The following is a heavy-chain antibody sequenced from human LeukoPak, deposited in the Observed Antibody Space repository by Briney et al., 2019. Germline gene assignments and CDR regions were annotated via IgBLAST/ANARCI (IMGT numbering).Heavy chain of an antibody. V-gene: IGHV1-18*01. CDR3: ARVIVGCSGGGCYRYFQH. CDR2: ISAYNGNT. D-gene: IGHD2-15*01. CDR1: GYTFTSYG. Sequence: ASVKVSCKASGYTFTSYGISWVRQAPGQGLEWMGWISAYNGNTNYAQKLQGRVTMTTDTSTSTAYMELRSLRSDDTAVYYCARVIVGCSGGGCYRYFQHWGQGTLVTVSS. J-gene: IGHJ1*01.